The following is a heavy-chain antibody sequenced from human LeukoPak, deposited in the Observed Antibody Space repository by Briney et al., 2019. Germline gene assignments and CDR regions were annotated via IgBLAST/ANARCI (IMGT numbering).Heavy chain of an antibody. CDR2: IYGSGST. J-gene: IGHJ5*02. CDR3: ARDHGTYDIWTGYYNWFNP. Sequence: PSETLSLTCSVSGGSLSSGCYYWSWLRQPAGKGLVWIGRIYGSGSTNYNPSLKSRVTISVGTSKNQFSLKLSPVTAADTAVYYCARDHGTYDIWTGYYNWFNPWGEGTLVTVSS. CDR1: GGSLSSGCYY. V-gene: IGHV4-61*02. D-gene: IGHD3-9*01.